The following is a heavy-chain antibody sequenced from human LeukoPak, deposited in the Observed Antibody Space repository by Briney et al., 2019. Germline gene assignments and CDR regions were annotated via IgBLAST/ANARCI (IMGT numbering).Heavy chain of an antibody. D-gene: IGHD3-10*02. V-gene: IGHV3-48*03. CDR2: ISSSGSTI. J-gene: IGHJ6*04. CDR1: GFTFSSYA. CDR3: AELGITMIGGV. Sequence: GGSLRLSCAASGFTFSSYAMSWVRQAPGKGLEWVSYISSSGSTIYYTDSVKGRFTISRDNAKNSLYLQMNSLRAEDTAVYYCAELGITMIGGVWGKGTTVTISS.